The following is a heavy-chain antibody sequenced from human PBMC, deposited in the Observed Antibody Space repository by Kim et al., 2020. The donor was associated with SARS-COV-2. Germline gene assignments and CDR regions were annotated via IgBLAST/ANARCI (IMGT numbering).Heavy chain of an antibody. D-gene: IGHD3-10*01. CDR2: INTNTGNP. J-gene: IGHJ6*02. CDR1: GYTFTSYA. V-gene: IGHV7-4-1*02. Sequence: ASVKVSCKASGYTFTSYAMNWVRQAPGQGLEWMGWINTNTGNPTYAQGFTGRFVFSLDTSVSTAYLQISSLKAEDTAVYYCARTMVRGVITSSNYYYGMDVWGQGTTVTVSS. CDR3: ARTMVRGVITSSNYYYGMDV.